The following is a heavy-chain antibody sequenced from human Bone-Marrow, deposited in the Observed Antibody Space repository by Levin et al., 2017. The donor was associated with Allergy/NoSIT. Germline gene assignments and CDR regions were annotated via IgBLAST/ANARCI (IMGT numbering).Heavy chain of an antibody. J-gene: IGHJ4*02. CDR1: GFSLRTYT. CDR2: ICTGSHYI. V-gene: IGHV3-21*01. Sequence: GGSLRLSCAASGFSLRTYTMNWVRQAPGKGLEWVSSICTGSHYIYYAASVKGRFTISRNNAKNSLFLHMDSLRADDTAVYYCARVEGTGDIETTQPFNHWGQGTLVTVSS. D-gene: IGHD3-16*02. CDR3: ARVEGTGDIETTQPFNH.